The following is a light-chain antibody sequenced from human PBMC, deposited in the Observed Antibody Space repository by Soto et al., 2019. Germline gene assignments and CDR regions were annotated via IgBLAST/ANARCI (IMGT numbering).Light chain of an antibody. V-gene: IGKV3-20*01. Sequence: EIVLTQSPGTLSLSPGERATLSGRSSQSVSSSYLAWYQQKPGQAPRLLIYDASSRATGIPDRFSGGGSGTDFTLTISRLEPEDFAVYYCQPFSSYPLTVGGGTKVEIK. CDR2: DAS. CDR1: QSVSSSY. J-gene: IGKJ4*01. CDR3: QPFSSYPLT.